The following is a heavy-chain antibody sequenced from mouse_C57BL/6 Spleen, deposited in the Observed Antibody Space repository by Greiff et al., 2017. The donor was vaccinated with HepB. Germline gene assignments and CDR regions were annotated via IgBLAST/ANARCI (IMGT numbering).Heavy chain of an antibody. D-gene: IGHD4-1*01. J-gene: IGHJ2*01. CDR2: ISYDGSN. CDR3: ARTGTSDY. Sequence: DVKLQESGPGLVKPSQSLSLTCSVTGYSITSGYYWNWIRQFPGNKLEWMGYISYDGSNNYNPSLKNRISITRDTSKNQFFLKLNSVTTEDTATYYCARTGTSDYWGQGTTLTVSS. CDR1: GYSITSGYY. V-gene: IGHV3-6*01.